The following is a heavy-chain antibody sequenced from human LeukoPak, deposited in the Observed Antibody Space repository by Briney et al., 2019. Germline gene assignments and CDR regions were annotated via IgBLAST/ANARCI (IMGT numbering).Heavy chain of an antibody. Sequence: GGSLRLSCATSGFTFSNYWMTWVRQAPGKGLEWVANINRDGSDKYYMAPVQGRFTISRDNAKNSLSLQMNSLRAEDTAVYFCARAIEGAYDLWGQGTLVTVSS. CDR2: INRDGSDK. CDR1: GFTFSNYW. J-gene: IGHJ4*02. CDR3: ARAIEGAYDL. V-gene: IGHV3-7*04. D-gene: IGHD5-12*01.